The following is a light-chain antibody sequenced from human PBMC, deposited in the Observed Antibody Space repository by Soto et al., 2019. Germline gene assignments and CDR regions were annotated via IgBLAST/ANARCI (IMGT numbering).Light chain of an antibody. Sequence: SALTQPAPRSGSPGQSITISRPGTSRDVGGYNYVSWYQQHPGKAPKLMIYDVSNRPSGVSNRFSGSKSGNTASLTISGLQAEDEADYYCSSYTSSSTIFGTGTKVTVL. CDR1: SRDVGGYNY. CDR3: SSYTSSSTI. V-gene: IGLV2-14*01. CDR2: DVS. J-gene: IGLJ1*01.